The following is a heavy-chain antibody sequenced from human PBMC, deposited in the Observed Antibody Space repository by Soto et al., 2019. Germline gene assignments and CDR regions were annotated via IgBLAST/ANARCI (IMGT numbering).Heavy chain of an antibody. CDR2: INKDGSQK. CDR3: VRELGLAY. V-gene: IGHV3-7*03. D-gene: IGHD7-27*01. J-gene: IGHJ4*02. CDR1: GFTLSNYW. Sequence: LRLSCSASGFTLSNYWMTWVRQAPGKGLEWVANINKDGSQKNYVDSVKGRFTIARDNGQNSLSLQINSLRVEDTAVYYCVRELGLAYWGQGALVTVSS.